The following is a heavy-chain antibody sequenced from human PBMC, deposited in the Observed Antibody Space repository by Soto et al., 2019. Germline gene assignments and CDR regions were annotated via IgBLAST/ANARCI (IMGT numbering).Heavy chain of an antibody. J-gene: IGHJ1*01. Sequence: EVQLVESGGGLVQPGESLRLSCEVSGINITGHYMGWARQAPGKGLEWISIFYDSRSTYYAASVKGRFTISSGTPKNALHLQMNSLKVDDTARYYCVRVGPGAVAVTPHHWGQGTPVTVSS. CDR3: VRVGPGAVAVTPHH. CDR2: FYDSRST. D-gene: IGHD6-19*01. V-gene: IGHV3-53*01. CDR1: GINITGHY.